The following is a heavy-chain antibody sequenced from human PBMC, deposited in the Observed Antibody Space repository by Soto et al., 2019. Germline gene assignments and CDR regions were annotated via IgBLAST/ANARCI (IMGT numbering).Heavy chain of an antibody. Sequence: PGGSLRLSCAASGFTFSSYGMHWVRQAPGKGLEWVAVIWYDGSNKYYADSVKGRFTISRDNSKNTLYLQMNSLRAEDTAVYYCARDDDILTGYHYDYWGQGTLVTVSS. CDR2: IWYDGSNK. J-gene: IGHJ4*02. CDR3: ARDDDILTGYHYDY. CDR1: GFTFSSYG. D-gene: IGHD3-9*01. V-gene: IGHV3-33*01.